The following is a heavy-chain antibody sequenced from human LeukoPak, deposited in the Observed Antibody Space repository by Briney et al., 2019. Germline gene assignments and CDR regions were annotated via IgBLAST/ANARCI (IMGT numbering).Heavy chain of an antibody. J-gene: IGHJ4*02. CDR1: GFTFSSYW. CDR2: INSDGSST. D-gene: IGHD3-22*01. CDR3: ARGYYDGSGYYYVPVNYYFDS. V-gene: IGHV3-74*01. Sequence: PGGSLRLSCAASGFTFSSYWMHWVRQAPGKGLAWVSRINSDGSSTNYADSVKGRFTLSRDNAKNTLHLQMNSLRAEDTAVYFCARGYYDGSGYYYVPVNYYFDSWGQGPLVTVSS.